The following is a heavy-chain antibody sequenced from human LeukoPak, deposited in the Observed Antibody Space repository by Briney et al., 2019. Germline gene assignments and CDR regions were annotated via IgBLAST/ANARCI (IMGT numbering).Heavy chain of an antibody. CDR2: ISSSSSYI. D-gene: IGHD3-9*01. V-gene: IGHV3-21*04. CDR1: GFTFSSYS. Sequence: PGGSLRLSCAASGFTFSSYSMNWVRQAPGKGLEWVSSISSSSSYIYYADSVKGRFTISRDNSKNTLYLQMNSLRAEDTAVYYCATYDVLTGSFDYWGQGTLVTVSS. CDR3: ATYDVLTGSFDY. J-gene: IGHJ4*02.